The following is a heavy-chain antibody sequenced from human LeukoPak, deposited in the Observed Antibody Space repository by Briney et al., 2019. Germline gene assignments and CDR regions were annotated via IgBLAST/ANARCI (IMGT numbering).Heavy chain of an antibody. V-gene: IGHV3-30-3*01. Sequence: PGGSLRLSCAASGFTFSSDAMHWVRQAPGKGLEWVAVISYDGSNKYYADSVKGRFTISRDNSKNALYLQMNSLRAEDTAVYYCARGDLGYCSGGSCYYPYYFDYWGQGTLVTVSS. CDR3: ARGDLGYCSGGSCYYPYYFDY. CDR1: GFTFSSDA. D-gene: IGHD2-15*01. CDR2: ISYDGSNK. J-gene: IGHJ4*02.